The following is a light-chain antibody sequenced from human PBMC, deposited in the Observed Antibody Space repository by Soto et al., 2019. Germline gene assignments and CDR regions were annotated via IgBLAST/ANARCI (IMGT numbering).Light chain of an antibody. CDR2: AAS. CDR3: QQYHTSSIT. V-gene: IGKV1-9*01. Sequence: IQLTQSPSSLSASVGDRVTITCRASQGISSYLAWYQQKPGKAPKLLIYAASTLERGVPSRFSGTGSGTEFTLTIDRLQPDDFATYYCQQYHTSSITFGQGTRLEIK. J-gene: IGKJ5*01. CDR1: QGISSY.